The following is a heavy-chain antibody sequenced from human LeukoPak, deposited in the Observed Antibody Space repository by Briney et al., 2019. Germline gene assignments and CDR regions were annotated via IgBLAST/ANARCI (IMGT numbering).Heavy chain of an antibody. D-gene: IGHD6-19*01. CDR2: INSDGSSI. J-gene: IGHJ4*02. CDR1: GLTFSSDY. V-gene: IGHV3-74*01. Sequence: PGGSLRLSCAASGLTFSSDYMHWVRQAPGKGLVWVSRINSDGSSINYADSVKGRFTISRDNAKNTLYLQMNSLRADDTAVYYCARGSTIYAVALFDCWGQGTLVTVSS. CDR3: ARGSTIYAVALFDC.